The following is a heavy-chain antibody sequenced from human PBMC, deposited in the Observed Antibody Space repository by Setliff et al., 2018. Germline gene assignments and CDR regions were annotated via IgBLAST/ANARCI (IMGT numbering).Heavy chain of an antibody. CDR1: GESFDNHY. CDR2: INHRGFT. D-gene: IGHD6-6*01. CDR3: ARGRIAERPEAIDY. J-gene: IGHJ4*02. V-gene: IGHV4-34*01. Sequence: PSETLSLTCAVYGESFDNHYWTWIRQPPGERLEWIGEINHRGFTDYKPSLKSRLTMSVDTSRNQFSLNLGSVTAAGTGVYYCARGRIAERPEAIDYWGQGTPVTVSS.